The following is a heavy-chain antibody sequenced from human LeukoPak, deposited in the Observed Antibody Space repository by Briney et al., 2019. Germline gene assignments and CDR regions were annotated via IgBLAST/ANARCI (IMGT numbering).Heavy chain of an antibody. D-gene: IGHD3-22*01. V-gene: IGHV4-39*07. CDR1: GDSISNNDYY. CDR3: VREVVTHDLYMDV. Sequence: SETLSLTCSVSGDSISNNDYYWDWIRQSPGKGLEWVASISSGGNTFHNPSLKSRFTISLDTSKNQISLNLRSVTAADTAVYYCVREVVTHDLYMDVWGKGATVTVSS. CDR2: ISSGGNT. J-gene: IGHJ6*03.